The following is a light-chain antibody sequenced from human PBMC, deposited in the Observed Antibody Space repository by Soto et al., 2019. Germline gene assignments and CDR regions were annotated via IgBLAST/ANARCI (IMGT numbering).Light chain of an antibody. CDR2: DVS. Sequence: QSALTQPRSVSGSPGQSVTISCTGTNRDVGGYNYVSWYQQHPGKAPKVMIYDVSKRPSGVPDRFSGSKSGNTASLTISGLQAEDEADYYCCSYAGSYTNVFGIGTKLTVL. V-gene: IGLV2-11*01. CDR3: CSYAGSYTNV. CDR1: NRDVGGYNY. J-gene: IGLJ1*01.